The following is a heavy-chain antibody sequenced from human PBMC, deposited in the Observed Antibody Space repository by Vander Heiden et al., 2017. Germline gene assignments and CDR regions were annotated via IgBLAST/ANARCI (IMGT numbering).Heavy chain of an antibody. J-gene: IGHJ5*02. D-gene: IGHD4-17*01. V-gene: IGHV3-23*01. CDR3: AKDKAGDYHWFDP. Sequence: EVQLLESGGGLVQPGGSLRLSCEASGFTFSSYAMTWVRQAPGKGLEWVSDISGSGGTTYYADSVKGRFTISRDNSKNTLYLQMNSLRAEDTAVYYCAKDKAGDYHWFDPWGQGTLVTVFS. CDR2: ISGSGGTT. CDR1: GFTFSSYA.